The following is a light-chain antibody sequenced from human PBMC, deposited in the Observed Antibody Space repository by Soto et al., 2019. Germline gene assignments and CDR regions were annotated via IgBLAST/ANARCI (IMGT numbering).Light chain of an antibody. V-gene: IGKV1-6*01. CDR2: AAS. J-gene: IGKJ1*01. CDR3: LQDYGDSWT. Sequence: TQMTQSPLSLSASVGEKIIITCRASRDVGSDVSWYQQRPGQAPKLVIYAASNLYTGVPSRFSGRRSGTEFTLTISSLQPEDFASYYCLQDYGDSWTFGQGTKVEIE. CDR1: RDVGSD.